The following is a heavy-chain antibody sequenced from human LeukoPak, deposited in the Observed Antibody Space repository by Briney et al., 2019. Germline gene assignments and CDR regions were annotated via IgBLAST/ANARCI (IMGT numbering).Heavy chain of an antibody. CDR1: GGSISSYY. CDR3: ARLDSSGCLFV. CDR2: IYYSGST. J-gene: IGHJ4*01. Sequence: SETLSLTCTVSGGSISSYYWTWIRQPPGKGLEWIGYIYYSGSTKYNPSLKSRVTISVDTSKNQFPLKLSSVTAADTAVYYCARLDSSGCLFVWGHGTLVTVSS. D-gene: IGHD6-19*01. V-gene: IGHV4-59*08.